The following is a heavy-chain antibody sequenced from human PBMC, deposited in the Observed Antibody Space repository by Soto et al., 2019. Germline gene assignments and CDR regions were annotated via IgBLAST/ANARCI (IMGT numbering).Heavy chain of an antibody. CDR1: GYTFTSYG. D-gene: IGHD3-10*01. Sequence: ASVKVSCKASGYTFTSYGISWVRQAPGQGLEWMGWISAYNGNTNYAQKLQGRVTMTTDTSTSTAYMELRSLRSDDTAVYYCARPLMVRGVIPPGLDYYYYYGMDVWGQGTTVTVSS. V-gene: IGHV1-18*01. CDR3: ARPLMVRGVIPPGLDYYYYYGMDV. J-gene: IGHJ6*02. CDR2: ISAYNGNT.